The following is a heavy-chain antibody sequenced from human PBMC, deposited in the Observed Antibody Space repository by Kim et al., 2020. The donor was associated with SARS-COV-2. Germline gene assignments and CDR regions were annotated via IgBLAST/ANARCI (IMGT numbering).Heavy chain of an antibody. Sequence: SETLSLTCTVSGGSISSSSYYWGWIRQPPGKGLEWIGCIYYSGSTYYNPSLKIRVTISVYTSKNQFSLKLSSVTAADTAVYSCARHLRAGFIAARPFYFDDWGQGTLVTVSS. D-gene: IGHD6-6*01. CDR1: GGSISSSSYY. J-gene: IGHJ4*02. CDR2: IYYSGST. V-gene: IGHV4-39*01. CDR3: ARHLRAGFIAARPFYFDD.